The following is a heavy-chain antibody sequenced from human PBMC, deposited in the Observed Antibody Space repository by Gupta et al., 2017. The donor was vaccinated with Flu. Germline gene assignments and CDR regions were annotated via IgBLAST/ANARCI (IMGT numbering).Heavy chain of an antibody. CDR1: GGIPSSLG. D-gene: IGHD1-1*01. CDR2: ISPVYGTE. CDR3: GRVSLAGLNWNPDNWIFDL. J-gene: IGHJ2*01. V-gene: IGHV1-69*01. Sequence: QVQLVPSGAEVQKTGSSAKVSGTASGGIPSSLGFSCVRQAPGQGLEWRGGISPVYGTEETAEKFQGRLTMTADESTSTSHMELTSLTSADTAVYYCGRVSLAGLNWNPDNWIFDLWGRGTLVTVSS.